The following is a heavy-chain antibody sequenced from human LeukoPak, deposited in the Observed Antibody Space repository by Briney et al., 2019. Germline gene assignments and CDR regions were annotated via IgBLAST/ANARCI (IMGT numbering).Heavy chain of an antibody. CDR2: ISGSGGVT. CDR1: GITFNKYA. V-gene: IGHV3-23*01. Sequence: GGSLRLSCAASGITFNKYAMSWVRQAPGKGLEWVSDISGSGGVTHYADSVKVRFTISRDNSKNTLYLQMNSLRAEDTAVYYCAKSVGWVKYYFDYWGQGTLVTVSS. D-gene: IGHD6-19*01. J-gene: IGHJ4*02. CDR3: AKSVGWVKYYFDY.